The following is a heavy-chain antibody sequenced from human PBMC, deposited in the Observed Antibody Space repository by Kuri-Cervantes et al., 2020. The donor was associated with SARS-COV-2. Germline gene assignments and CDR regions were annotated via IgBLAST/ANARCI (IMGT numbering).Heavy chain of an antibody. CDR3: AKTYSGSYFAAFDI. CDR2: ISYDGSNK. Sequence: GESLKISCAASGFTFSSYAMHWVRQAPGKGLEWVAVISYDGSNKYYADSVKGRFTISRDNSKNTLYLQMNSLRAEDTAVYYCAKTYSGSYFAAFDIWGQGTMDTVSS. V-gene: IGHV3-30-3*02. D-gene: IGHD1-26*01. J-gene: IGHJ3*02. CDR1: GFTFSSYA.